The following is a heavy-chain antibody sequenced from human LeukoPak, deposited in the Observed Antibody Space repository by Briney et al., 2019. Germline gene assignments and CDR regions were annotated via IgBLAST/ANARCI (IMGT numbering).Heavy chain of an antibody. V-gene: IGHV1-2*02. CDR1: GYTFTGYY. CDR3: ARGYSGSYLHWFDP. D-gene: IGHD1-26*01. CDR2: INPNSGGT. J-gene: IGHJ5*02. Sequence: ASVKVSCKASGYTFTGYYMHWVRQAPGQGLEWMGWINPNSGGTNYAQKFQGRVTMTRDTSIGTAYMELSRLRSDDTAVYYCARGYSGSYLHWFDPWGQGTLVTVSS.